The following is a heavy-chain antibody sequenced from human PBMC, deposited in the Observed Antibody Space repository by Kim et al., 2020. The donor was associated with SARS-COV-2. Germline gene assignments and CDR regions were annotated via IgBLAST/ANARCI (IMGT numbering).Heavy chain of an antibody. V-gene: IGHV3-33*01. J-gene: IGHJ6*02. CDR2: IWYDGSNR. CDR1: GFIFSNYG. CDR3: ARDLYYGSGSYSYYYGMDV. D-gene: IGHD3-10*01. Sequence: GGSLRLSCAASGFIFSNYGMHWVRQAPGKGPEWVAVIWYDGSNRYYPDSVKGRFTISRDNSQNTLYLQMNSLRAEDTAVYYCARDLYYGSGSYSYYYGMDVWGQGTTVTVSS.